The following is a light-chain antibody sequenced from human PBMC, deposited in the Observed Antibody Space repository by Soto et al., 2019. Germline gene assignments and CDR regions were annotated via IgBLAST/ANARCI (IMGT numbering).Light chain of an antibody. Sequence: QSVLTQPPSVSGAPGQRVTISCTGSSSNIGAGYDVHWYKQFPGTAPKLLIYGNSNRPSGVPDRFSGSKSGTSASLAISGLQAEDEADYYCQSYDSSLSHVFGTGTKVTVL. CDR2: GNS. CDR1: SSNIGAGYD. V-gene: IGLV1-40*01. CDR3: QSYDSSLSHV. J-gene: IGLJ1*01.